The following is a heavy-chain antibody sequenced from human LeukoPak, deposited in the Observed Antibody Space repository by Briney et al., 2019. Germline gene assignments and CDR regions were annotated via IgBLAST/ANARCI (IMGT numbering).Heavy chain of an antibody. CDR3: ARDPAYDSSGYYYLSLRAFDI. CDR2: IYSGGST. CDR1: GFTFSSYA. V-gene: IGHV3-66*01. Sequence: GGSLRLSCAASGFTFSSYAMSWVRQAPGKGLEWVSVIYSGGSTYYADSVKGRFTISRDNSKNTLYLQMNSLRAEDTAVYYCARDPAYDSSGYYYLSLRAFDIWGQGTMVTVSS. J-gene: IGHJ3*02. D-gene: IGHD3-22*01.